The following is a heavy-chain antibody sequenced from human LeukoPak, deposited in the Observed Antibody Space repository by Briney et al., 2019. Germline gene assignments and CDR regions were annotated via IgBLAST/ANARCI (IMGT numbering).Heavy chain of an antibody. CDR1: GFTFSSYA. J-gene: IGHJ6*03. D-gene: IGHD3-10*01. CDR3: ARDLRLRFGEYYYYYMDV. CDR2: ISYDGSNK. V-gene: IGHV3-30*04. Sequence: GGSLRLSCAASGFTFSSYAMHWVRQAPGKGLEWVAVISYDGSNKYYADSVKGRFTISRDNSKNTLYLQMNSLRAEDTAVYYCARDLRLRFGEYYYYYMDVWGKGTTVTVSS.